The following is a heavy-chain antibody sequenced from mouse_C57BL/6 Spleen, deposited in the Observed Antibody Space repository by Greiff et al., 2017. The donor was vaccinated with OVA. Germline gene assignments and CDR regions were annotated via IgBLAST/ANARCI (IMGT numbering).Heavy chain of an antibody. D-gene: IGHD1-1*01. CDR1: GYAFSSSW. CDR2: IYPGDGDP. Sequence: VQLQQSGPELVKPGASVKISCKASGYAFSSSWMNWVKQRPGKGLEWIGRIYPGDGDPNYNGKFKGKATLTADKSSSTAYMQLSSLTSEDSAVYFCARGGYGSSYSYWYFDVWGTGTTVTVSS. V-gene: IGHV1-82*01. J-gene: IGHJ1*03. CDR3: ARGGYGSSYSYWYFDV.